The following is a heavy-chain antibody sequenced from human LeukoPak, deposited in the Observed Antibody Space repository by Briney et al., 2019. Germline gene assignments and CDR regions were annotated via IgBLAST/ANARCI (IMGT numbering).Heavy chain of an antibody. CDR2: INHSGST. CDR1: EFTFSSYS. J-gene: IGHJ4*02. Sequence: PGGSLRLSCAASEFTFSSYSMNWVRQPPGKGLEWIGEINHSGSTNYNPSLKSRVTISVDTSKNQFSLKLSSVTAADTAVYYCARVRKSYSSSWFFDYWGQGTLVTVSS. D-gene: IGHD6-13*01. CDR3: ARVRKSYSSSWFFDY. V-gene: IGHV4-34*01.